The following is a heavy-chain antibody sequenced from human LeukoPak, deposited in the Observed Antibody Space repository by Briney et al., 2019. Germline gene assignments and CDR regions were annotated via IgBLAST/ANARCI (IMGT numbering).Heavy chain of an antibody. D-gene: IGHD5-12*01. J-gene: IGHJ3*02. V-gene: IGHV3-23*01. CDR3: ASGIVATREDAFDI. CDR2: ISGSGGST. Sequence: GGSLRLSCAASGFTFSSYWMHWVRQAPGKGLVWVSAISGSGGSTYYADSVKGRLTISRDNSKNTLYLQMNSLRAEDTAVYYCASGIVATREDAFDIWGQGTMVTVSS. CDR1: GFTFSSYW.